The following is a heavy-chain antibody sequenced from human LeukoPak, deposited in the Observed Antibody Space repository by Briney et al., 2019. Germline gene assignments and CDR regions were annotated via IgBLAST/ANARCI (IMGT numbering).Heavy chain of an antibody. D-gene: IGHD3-3*01. J-gene: IGHJ4*02. CDR3: ARESRFLEWLSQDYYFDY. CDR2: ISYDGTNK. V-gene: IGHV3-30*03. Sequence: GGSLRLSCAASGFTFSSYGMHWVRQAPGKGLEWVAVISYDGTNKYYADSVKGRFTISRDNSKNTLYLQMNSLRAEDTAVYYCARESRFLEWLSQDYYFDYWGQGTLVTVSS. CDR1: GFTFSSYG.